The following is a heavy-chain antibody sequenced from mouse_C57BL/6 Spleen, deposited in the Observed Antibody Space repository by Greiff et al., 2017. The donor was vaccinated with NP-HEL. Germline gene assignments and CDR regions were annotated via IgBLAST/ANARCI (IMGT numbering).Heavy chain of an antibody. CDR1: GFNIKDYY. V-gene: IGHV14-2*01. Sequence: EVKLEESGAELVKPGASVKLSCTASGFNIKDYYMHWVKQRTEQGLEWIGRIDPEDGETKYAPKFQGKATITADTSSNTAYLQLSSLTSEDTAVYYCASITTVVAFYYFDYWGQGTTLTVSS. CDR3: ASITTVVAFYYFDY. J-gene: IGHJ2*01. D-gene: IGHD1-1*01. CDR2: IDPEDGET.